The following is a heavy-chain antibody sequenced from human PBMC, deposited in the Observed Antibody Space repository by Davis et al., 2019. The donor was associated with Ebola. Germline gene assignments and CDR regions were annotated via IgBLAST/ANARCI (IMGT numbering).Heavy chain of an antibody. Sequence: MPSETLSLTCIVSGGSIGTHYWTWIRQPPGQGLEWIGYIYSTGSTNYNPSLKSRVTISVDTSKNQFSLRLSSVTAADTAVYYCARSLVGGYYYFDYWGQGTLVTVSS. V-gene: IGHV4-59*11. D-gene: IGHD3-22*01. CDR1: GGSIGTHY. CDR2: IYSTGST. CDR3: ARSLVGGYYYFDY. J-gene: IGHJ4*02.